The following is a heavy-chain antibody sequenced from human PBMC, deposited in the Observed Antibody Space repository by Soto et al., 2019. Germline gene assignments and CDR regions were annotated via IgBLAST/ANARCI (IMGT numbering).Heavy chain of an antibody. D-gene: IGHD1-26*01. CDR2: IDEDGSEY. J-gene: IGHJ4*02. CDR1: GFTFSSYW. V-gene: IGHV3-7*01. Sequence: EVHLEESGGGLVHPGGSLRLSCAASGFTFSSYWMNWVRQAPGKGLEWVANIDEDGSEYNDAEAVRGRFTISRDNAKNTLYLQMNSLRAADTAVYYCARTGDGHHDFLDYWGQGILVSVSS. CDR3: ARTGDGHHDFLDY.